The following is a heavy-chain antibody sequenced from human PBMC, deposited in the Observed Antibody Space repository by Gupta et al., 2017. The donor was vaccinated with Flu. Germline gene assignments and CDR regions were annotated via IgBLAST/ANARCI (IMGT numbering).Heavy chain of an antibody. CDR3: AREGGSNGYACGLDV. Sequence: QVQLVDSGGGLVKPGGSLSLSCSSSGFTFSDSYLSWIRQAPGKGLEWVASIGSGGHAINDANSVKGRLTISMYNAKNELFLHRTSPRLEDTAVYYCAREGGSNGYACGLDVWG. D-gene: IGHD5-12*01. V-gene: IGHV3-11*01. J-gene: IGHJ6*03. CDR1: GFTFSDSY. CDR2: IGSGGHAI.